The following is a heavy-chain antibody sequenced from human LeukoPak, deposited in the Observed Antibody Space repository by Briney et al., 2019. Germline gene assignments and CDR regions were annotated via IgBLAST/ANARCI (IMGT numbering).Heavy chain of an antibody. J-gene: IGHJ5*02. D-gene: IGHD1-26*01. CDR1: GYSFSTHW. CDR3: AREQSGEWELLSGWWFDP. V-gene: IGHV1-46*01. Sequence: GASVKVSCKASGYSFSTHWMHWVRQAPGQGLEWMGIINPSGGFTSYAQKLQGRVTVTRDMSTSTVYMELSNLRSEDTAVYYCAREQSGEWELLSGWWFDPWGQGTLVTVSS. CDR2: INPSGGFT.